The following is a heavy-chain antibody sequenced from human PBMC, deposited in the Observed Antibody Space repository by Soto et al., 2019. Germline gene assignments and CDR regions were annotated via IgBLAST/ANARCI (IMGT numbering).Heavy chain of an antibody. V-gene: IGHV1-3*01. CDR1: GYTFTTYA. CDR2: INAGNGDT. J-gene: IGHJ4*02. D-gene: IGHD6-19*01. Sequence: ASVKVSCKACGYTFTTYAIHWVRQAPGQRLEWMGWINAGNGDTKYSQKFQGRVTITRDTSASIAYMELSSLRAEDTAVYDWARGGSGGWPFDECGQGNLVTVSS. CDR3: ARGGSGGWPFDE.